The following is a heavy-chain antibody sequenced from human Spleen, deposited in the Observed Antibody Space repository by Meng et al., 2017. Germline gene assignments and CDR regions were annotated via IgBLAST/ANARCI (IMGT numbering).Heavy chain of an antibody. CDR3: ARLYSSSEGSH. D-gene: IGHD6-6*01. Sequence: EVQLLESGGGLVQPGGSLRLSCVASGFTFSGYPMSWVRQAPGKGLEGVSTIGSAGDTPYYADSVKGRFTISRDNSKNTLYLQMDSLRAEDTAIFYCARLYSSSEGSHWGQGALVTVSS. V-gene: IGHV3-23*01. J-gene: IGHJ4*02. CDR2: IGSAGDTP. CDR1: GFTFSGYP.